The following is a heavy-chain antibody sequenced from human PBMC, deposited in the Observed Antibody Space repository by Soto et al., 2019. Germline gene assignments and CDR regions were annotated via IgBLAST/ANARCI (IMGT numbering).Heavy chain of an antibody. Sequence: GASVKVSCKASGYTFTSYYMHWVRQAPGQGLEWMGIINPSGGSTSYAQKFQGRVTMTRDTSTSTVYMELSSLRSEDTAVYYCARDKTIFGVVSYCFDPWGQGILVTVSS. CDR3: ARDKTIFGVVSYCFDP. D-gene: IGHD3-3*01. J-gene: IGHJ5*02. CDR1: GYTFTSYY. CDR2: INPSGGST. V-gene: IGHV1-46*01.